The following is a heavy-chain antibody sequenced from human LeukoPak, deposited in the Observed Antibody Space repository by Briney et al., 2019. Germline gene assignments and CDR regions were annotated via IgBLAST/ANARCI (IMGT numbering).Heavy chain of an antibody. J-gene: IGHJ5*02. CDR2: INHSGST. V-gene: IGHV4-34*01. D-gene: IGHD3-10*01. CDR3: ARGSIWRVRGVTRNWFDP. Sequence: SETLSLTCAVYGGSFSGYYWSWIRQPPGKGLEWIGEINHSGSTNYNPSLKSRVTISVDTSKNQFSLKLSSVTAADTAVYYCARGSIWRVRGVTRNWFDPWGQGTLVTVSS. CDR1: GGSFSGYY.